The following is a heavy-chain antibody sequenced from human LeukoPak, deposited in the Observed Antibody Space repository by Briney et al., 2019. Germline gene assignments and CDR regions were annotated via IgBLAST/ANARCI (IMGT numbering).Heavy chain of an antibody. CDR1: GGSISSSSYY. J-gene: IGHJ4*02. D-gene: IGHD5-24*01. CDR2: IYYSGST. V-gene: IGHV4-39*01. Sequence: SETLSLTCTVSGGSISSSSYYWGWIRQPPGKGLEWIGSIYYSGSTYYNPPLKSRVTISVDTSKNQFSLKLSSVTAADTAVYYCARLEERLGYYFDYWGQGTLVTVSS. CDR3: ARLEERLGYYFDY.